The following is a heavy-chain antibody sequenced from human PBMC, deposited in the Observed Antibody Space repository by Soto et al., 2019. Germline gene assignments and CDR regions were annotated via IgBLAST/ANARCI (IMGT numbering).Heavy chain of an antibody. CDR1: GFTFSSYE. V-gene: IGHV3-48*03. J-gene: IGHJ4*02. D-gene: IGHD3-22*01. CDR3: ARYYDPLSPFDY. Sequence: EVQLVESGGGLVQPGGSLRLSCAASGFTFSSYEMNWVRQAPGKGLEWVSYISSSGSTIYYADSVKGRFTISRDNAKNSLYLQMNSLRAEDTAVYYCARYYDPLSPFDYWGQGTLVTVSS. CDR2: ISSSGSTI.